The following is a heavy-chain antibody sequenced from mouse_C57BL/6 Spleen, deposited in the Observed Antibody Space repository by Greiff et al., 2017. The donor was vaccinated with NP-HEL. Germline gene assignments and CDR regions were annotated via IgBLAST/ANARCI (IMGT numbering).Heavy chain of an antibody. CDR1: GYTFTSYW. J-gene: IGHJ2*01. D-gene: IGHD4-1*01. V-gene: IGHV1-55*01. Sequence: VKLQQPGAELVKPGASVKMSCKASGYTFTSYWITWVTQRPGHGLEWIGDIYPGSGSTNYNEKFKSKATLTVDTSSSTAYMQLSSLTSEDSAVYYCARFRGNWDGDYWGQGTTLTVSS. CDR3: ARFRGNWDGDY. CDR2: IYPGSGST.